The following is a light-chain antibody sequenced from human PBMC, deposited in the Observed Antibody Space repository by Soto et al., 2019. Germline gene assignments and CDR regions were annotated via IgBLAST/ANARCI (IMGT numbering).Light chain of an antibody. CDR3: QVRDVWPS. CDR1: QSVSTS. J-gene: IGKJ1*01. V-gene: IGKV3-11*01. Sequence: IVLTQSPVTLALSPGERAVLSCRASQSVSTSLAWYQHKPGQAPRLFIYDASKRAPGVPARFSGSGSGTDFALTISSLEPGDFAVYYCQVRDVWPSFGQGTKVEIK. CDR2: DAS.